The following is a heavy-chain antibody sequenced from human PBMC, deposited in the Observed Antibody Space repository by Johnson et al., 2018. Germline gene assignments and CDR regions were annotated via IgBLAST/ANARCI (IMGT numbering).Heavy chain of an antibody. CDR1: GYTFTSYA. Sequence: VQLQQSGADMRKPGASXKVSCTASGYTFTSYAMHWVRQAPGQRLEWMGWINVGNGNTRYSQNLEGRIPFTTDTSASTAYMELSSLGSEDTAVYYCARDRGYCRRTNCYGDDAFDIWGQGTMVTVSS. CDR2: INVGNGNT. D-gene: IGHD2-2*01. J-gene: IGHJ3*02. CDR3: ARDRGYCRRTNCYGDDAFDI. V-gene: IGHV1-3*01.